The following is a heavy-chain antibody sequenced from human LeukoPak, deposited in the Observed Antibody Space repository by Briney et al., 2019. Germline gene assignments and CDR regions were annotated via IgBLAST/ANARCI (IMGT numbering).Heavy chain of an antibody. CDR2: ISSSSSYI. CDR1: GFTFSSYS. D-gene: IGHD2-15*01. Sequence: GGSLRLSCAASGFTFSSYSMNWVRQAPGKGLKWVSSISSSSSYIYYADSVKGRFTISRDNAKNSLYLQMNSLRAEDTAVYYCAGGYCSGGSCLYWGQGTLVTVSS. CDR3: AGGYCSGGSCLY. J-gene: IGHJ4*02. V-gene: IGHV3-21*01.